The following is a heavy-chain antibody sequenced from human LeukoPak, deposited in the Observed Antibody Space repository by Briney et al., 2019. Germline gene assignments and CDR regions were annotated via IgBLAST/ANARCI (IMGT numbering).Heavy chain of an antibody. V-gene: IGHV4-59*08. CDR3: ARSSSVGATRPYYFDY. D-gene: IGHD1-26*01. CDR1: GGSISSYY. CDR2: IYYSGST. Sequence: SETLSLTCTVSGGSISSYYWSWIRQPPGKGLEWIGYIYYSGSTNYNPSLKSRVTISVDTSKNQFSLKLSSVTAADTAVYYCARSSSVGATRPYYFDYWGQGTLVTVSS. J-gene: IGHJ4*02.